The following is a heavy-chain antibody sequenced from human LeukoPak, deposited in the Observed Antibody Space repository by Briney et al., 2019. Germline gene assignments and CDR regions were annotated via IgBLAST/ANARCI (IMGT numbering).Heavy chain of an antibody. J-gene: IGHJ4*02. V-gene: IGHV3-30*02. CDR2: IRYDGSNK. CDR3: AKGYYFDILSGYSSLDS. Sequence: GGSLRLSCAASGFTFSNHGMHWVRQAPGKGLEWVAFIRYDGSNKYYADSVKGRFTISRDDSKNTLYLQMNSLRAEDTAAYYCAKGYYFDILSGYSSLDSWGQGTLVTVSS. D-gene: IGHD3-9*01. CDR1: GFTFSNHG.